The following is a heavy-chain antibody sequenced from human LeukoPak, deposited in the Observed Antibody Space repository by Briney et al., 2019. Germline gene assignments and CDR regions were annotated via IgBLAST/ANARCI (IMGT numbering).Heavy chain of an antibody. J-gene: IGHJ4*02. Sequence: ASVNVSCKASGYTFTGYYMHWVRQAPGQGLEWMGWINPNSGGTNYAQKFQGRVTMTRDTSISTAYMELSRLRSDDTAVYYCARDINYVWGNYRSHGEDYWGQGTLVTVSS. CDR3: ARDINYVWGNYRSHGEDY. V-gene: IGHV1-2*02. CDR2: INPNSGGT. D-gene: IGHD3-16*02. CDR1: GYTFTGYY.